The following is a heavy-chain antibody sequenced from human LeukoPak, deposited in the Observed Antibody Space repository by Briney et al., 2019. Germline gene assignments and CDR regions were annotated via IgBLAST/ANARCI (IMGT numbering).Heavy chain of an antibody. Sequence: ASVKVSFTASGYTFTGYYMHWVRQAPGQGMELMGRTNPNSSGTNYAQKSQGRLTIPADNTTSTAYMELSSVRSEDTAVYYCATLVGATTNWFDPWGQGTLVTVSS. CDR3: ATLVGATTNWFDP. V-gene: IGHV1-2*06. J-gene: IGHJ5*02. CDR2: TNPNSSGT. CDR1: GYTFTGYY. D-gene: IGHD1-26*01.